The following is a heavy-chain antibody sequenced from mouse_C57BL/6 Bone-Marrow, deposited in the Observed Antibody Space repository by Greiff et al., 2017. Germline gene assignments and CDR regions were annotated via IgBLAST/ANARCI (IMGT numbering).Heavy chain of an antibody. D-gene: IGHD1-1*01. CDR2: IYPGSGST. Sequence: VKLQQPGAELVKPGASVKMSCKASGYTFTSYWITWVKQRPGQGLEWIGDIYPGSGSTNYNEKFKSKATLTVDTSSSTAYMQLSSLTSEDSAVYYCARTYGSSYGFAYWGQGTLVTVSA. V-gene: IGHV1-55*01. J-gene: IGHJ3*01. CDR1: GYTFTSYW. CDR3: ARTYGSSYGFAY.